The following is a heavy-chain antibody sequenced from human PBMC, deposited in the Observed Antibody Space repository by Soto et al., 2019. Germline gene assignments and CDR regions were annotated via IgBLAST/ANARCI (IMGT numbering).Heavy chain of an antibody. CDR2: INPDGSAK. J-gene: IGHJ3*01. CDR3: AKPPAGHVAFDV. V-gene: IGHV3-7*01. Sequence: TGGPMRLRCAAATLKFRGCWRTWVRQAPGKGLEWLANINPDGSAKYYVDSVRGRFTISRDNSKNSLYLQMSSLRAEDTAVYYCAKPPAGHVAFDVWGQGTMVTVSS. CDR1: TLKFRGCW.